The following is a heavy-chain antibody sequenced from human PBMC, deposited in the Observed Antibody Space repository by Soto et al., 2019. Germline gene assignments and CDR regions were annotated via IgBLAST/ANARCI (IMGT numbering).Heavy chain of an antibody. CDR1: GGSISSSSYY. V-gene: IGHV4-39*01. Sequence: SETLSLTCTVSGGSISSSSYYWGWIRQPPGKGLEWIGSIYYSGSTYYNPSLKSRVTISVDTSKNQFSLKLSSVTAADTAVYYCASAYDILTGYYKVSNWFDPWGQGTLVT. J-gene: IGHJ5*02. D-gene: IGHD3-9*01. CDR2: IYYSGST. CDR3: ASAYDILTGYYKVSNWFDP.